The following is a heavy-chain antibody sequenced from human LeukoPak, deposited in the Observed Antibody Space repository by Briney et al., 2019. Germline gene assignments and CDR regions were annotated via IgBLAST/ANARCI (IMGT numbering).Heavy chain of an antibody. CDR2: ISWSSGSI. J-gene: IGHJ4*02. V-gene: IGHV3-9*01. CDR3: AREGGFRGGMGGYVAFDY. CDR1: GFTFDDYA. D-gene: IGHD5-12*01. Sequence: GGPLRLSCAASGFTFDDYAMHWVRQAPGKGLEWVSGISWSSGSIAYADSVKGRFTISRDNAKNSLYLQMSSLRAEDTAVYYCAREGGFRGGMGGYVAFDYWGQGTLVTVS.